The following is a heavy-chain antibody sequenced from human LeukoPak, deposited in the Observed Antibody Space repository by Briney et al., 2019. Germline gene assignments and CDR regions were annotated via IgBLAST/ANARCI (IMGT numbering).Heavy chain of an antibody. D-gene: IGHD3-9*01. Sequence: HPGGSLRLSCAASGFTFSSYAMSWVRQAPGKGLEWVSVISGSGDNTYYADSVKGRFTISRDNSKNTLYLQMNSLRAEDTAVYYCAKDLLPYYDILTGEDAFDIWGQGTMVTVSS. J-gene: IGHJ3*02. CDR2: ISGSGDNT. CDR3: AKDLLPYYDILTGEDAFDI. CDR1: GFTFSSYA. V-gene: IGHV3-23*01.